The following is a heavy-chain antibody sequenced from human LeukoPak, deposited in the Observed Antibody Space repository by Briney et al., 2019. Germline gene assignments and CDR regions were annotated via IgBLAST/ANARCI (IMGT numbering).Heavy chain of an antibody. CDR2: IYYSGNT. V-gene: IGHV4-59*01. CDR1: GGSISTYY. J-gene: IGHJ4*02. CDR3: ARVGSISSGDYFDY. Sequence: SETLSLTCTVSGGSISTYYWSWIRQPPGKGLEWIGYIYYSGNTNYSPSLKSRVTVSVDTSKNQFSLKLSSVTAADTAVYYCARVGSISSGDYFDYWGQGTLVTVSS. D-gene: IGHD6-13*01.